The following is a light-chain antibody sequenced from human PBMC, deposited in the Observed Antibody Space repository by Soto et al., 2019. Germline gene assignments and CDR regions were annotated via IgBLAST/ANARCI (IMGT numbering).Light chain of an antibody. CDR1: NSDVGGYNY. V-gene: IGLV2-11*01. CDR2: GVS. Sequence: QSALTQPRSVSGSPGQSVTISCTGTNSDVGGYNYVSWYQQYPGKAPKLMISGVSERPSGVPDRFSGSKSGNTASLTISGLQAEDEADYYCCSYAGSSTYVFGTGTKVTVL. J-gene: IGLJ1*01. CDR3: CSYAGSSTYV.